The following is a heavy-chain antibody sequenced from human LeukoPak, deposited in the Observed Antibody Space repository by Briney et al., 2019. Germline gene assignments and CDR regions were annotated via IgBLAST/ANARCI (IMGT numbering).Heavy chain of an antibody. J-gene: IGHJ4*02. D-gene: IGHD6-19*01. CDR1: GFTFSSYS. CDR3: AREGSSGWLNYFDY. CDR2: ISSSSSTI. Sequence: GGSLRLSCAASGFTFSSYSMNWVRQAPGKGLGWVSYISSSSSTIYYADSVKGRFTISRDNAKNSLYLQMNSLRDKDTAVYYCAREGSSGWLNYFDYWGQGTLVTVSS. V-gene: IGHV3-48*02.